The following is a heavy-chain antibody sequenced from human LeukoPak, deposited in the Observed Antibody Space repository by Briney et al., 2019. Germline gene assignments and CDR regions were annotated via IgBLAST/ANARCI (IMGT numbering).Heavy chain of an antibody. D-gene: IGHD3-9*01. V-gene: IGHV3-64*01. Sequence: GGSLRLSCAASGFTFSSYAMHWVRQAPGKGLEYVSAISSNGGSTYYANSVKGRFTISRDNSKNTLYLQMNSLRAEDTAVYYCAKGVKVPLLRYFSYYMDVWGKGTTVTISS. J-gene: IGHJ6*03. CDR2: ISSNGGST. CDR1: GFTFSSYA. CDR3: AKGVKVPLLRYFSYYMDV.